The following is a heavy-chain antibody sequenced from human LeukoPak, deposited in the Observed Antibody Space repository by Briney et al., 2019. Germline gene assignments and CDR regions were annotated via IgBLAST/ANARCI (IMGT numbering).Heavy chain of an antibody. Sequence: GESLKISCAASRFTFSSYAMSWVRQAPGKGLEWVSTISGRGDSTYYADSVKGRSTISGDNSKNTLYLQMNSLRAEDTAVYYCAKFGLAGSGRYHDAFDIWGQGTMVTVSS. J-gene: IGHJ3*02. CDR1: RFTFSSYA. CDR2: ISGRGDST. V-gene: IGHV3-23*01. D-gene: IGHD3-10*01. CDR3: AKFGLAGSGRYHDAFDI.